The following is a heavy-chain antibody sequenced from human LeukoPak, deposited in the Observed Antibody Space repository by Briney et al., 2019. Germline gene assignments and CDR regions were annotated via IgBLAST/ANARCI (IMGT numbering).Heavy chain of an antibody. V-gene: IGHV3-21*06. CDR2: FISSSSSI. Sequence: GGSRRLSWAASGFTFSGYSMNWVRQAPGKGRDGFSSFISSSSSIYYADSMKGRFTISRDNVKNLLFLQMNSLRAEDTAIYYCARDRKGRTYGDPYWFFDLWGRGTLVSVSS. J-gene: IGHJ2*01. CDR1: GFTFSGYS. CDR3: ARDRKGRTYGDPYWFFDL. D-gene: IGHD4-17*01.